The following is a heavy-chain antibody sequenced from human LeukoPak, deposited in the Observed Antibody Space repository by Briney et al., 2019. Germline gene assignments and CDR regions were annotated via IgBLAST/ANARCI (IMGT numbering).Heavy chain of an antibody. J-gene: IGHJ4*02. D-gene: IGHD2-8*01. CDR1: GFTFNSYS. CDR3: ARETLGYCTDGVCYETYFDS. V-gene: IGHV3-21*01. CDR2: IRSSSSYI. Sequence: GGSLRLSCAASGFTFNSYSMNWVRQSPGKGVEWVSSIRSSSSYIFYADSVKGRFTISRDNAKNSLFLQMDSLRADDTAVYYCARETLGYCTDGVCYETYFDSWGQGTLVTVSS.